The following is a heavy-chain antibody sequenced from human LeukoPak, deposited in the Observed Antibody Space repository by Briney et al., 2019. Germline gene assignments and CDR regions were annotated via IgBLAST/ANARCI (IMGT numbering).Heavy chain of an antibody. CDR3: AGNNILTGYYLFDY. CDR1: GFTFSSYA. J-gene: IGHJ4*02. D-gene: IGHD3-9*01. V-gene: IGHV3-23*01. Sequence: GGSLRLSCAASGFTFSSYAMSWVRQAPGKGLEWVSAISGSGGSTYYADSVKGRFTISRDNAKNSLYLQMNSLRADDTAVYYCAGNNILTGYYLFDYWGQGTLVTVSS. CDR2: ISGSGGST.